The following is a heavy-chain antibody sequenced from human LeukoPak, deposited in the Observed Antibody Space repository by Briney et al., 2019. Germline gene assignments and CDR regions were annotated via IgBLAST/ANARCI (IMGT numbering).Heavy chain of an antibody. Sequence: GGSLRLSCAASGFTFSSYSVNWVRQAPGKGLEWVSSISSSSSYIYYADSVKGRFTISRDNAKNSLYLQMNSLRAEDTAVYYCARDSGWLQSDAFDIWGQGTMVTVSS. CDR1: GFTFSSYS. V-gene: IGHV3-21*01. D-gene: IGHD5-24*01. J-gene: IGHJ3*02. CDR2: ISSSSSYI. CDR3: ARDSGWLQSDAFDI.